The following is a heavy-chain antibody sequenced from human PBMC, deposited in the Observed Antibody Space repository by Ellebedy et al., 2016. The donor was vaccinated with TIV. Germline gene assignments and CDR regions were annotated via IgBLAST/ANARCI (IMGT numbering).Heavy chain of an antibody. D-gene: IGHD3-9*01. CDR2: IKSDGTGI. V-gene: IGHV3-74*01. CDR3: ARELTGYYVGY. CDR1: GFTFSRYW. Sequence: GESLKISCAASGFTFSRYWMHWVRQAPGKGLVWVSRIKSDGTGISYADSVKGRFTISRDNSKSTLYLQMNSLRAEDTAVYYCARELTGYYVGYWGQGTLVTVSS. J-gene: IGHJ4*02.